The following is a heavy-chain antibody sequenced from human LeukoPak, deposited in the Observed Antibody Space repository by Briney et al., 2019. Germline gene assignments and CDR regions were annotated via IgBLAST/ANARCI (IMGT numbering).Heavy chain of an antibody. V-gene: IGHV3-23*01. CDR3: ANVGLERSGIP. Sequence: GGSLRLSCAASGFTFSSYAMSWVRQAPGKGLEWVSAISGSGGSTYYADSVKGRFTTSRDNSKNTLYLQMNSLRAEDAAVYYCANVGLERSGIPWGQGTLVTVSS. J-gene: IGHJ5*02. CDR1: GFTFSSYA. CDR2: ISGSGGST. D-gene: IGHD6-19*01.